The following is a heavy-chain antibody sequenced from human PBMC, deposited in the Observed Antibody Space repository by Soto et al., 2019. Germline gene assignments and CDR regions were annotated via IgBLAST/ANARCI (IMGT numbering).Heavy chain of an antibody. J-gene: IGHJ3*02. CDR2: TRNKANSYTT. CDR1: GFTFSDHY. D-gene: IGHD1-26*01. V-gene: IGHV3-72*01. Sequence: EVQLVESGGGLVQPGGSLRLSCAASGFTFSDHYMDWVRQAPGKGLEWVGRTRNKANSYTTEYAASVKGRFTISSDDSKNSLYLQMNGLKTEDTAVYYCATYSGSYRTTHAFDIWGQGTMVTVSS. CDR3: ATYSGSYRTTHAFDI.